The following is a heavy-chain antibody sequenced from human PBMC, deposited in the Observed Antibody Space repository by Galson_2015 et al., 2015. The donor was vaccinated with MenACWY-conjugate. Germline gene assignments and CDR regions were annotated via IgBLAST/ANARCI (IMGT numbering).Heavy chain of an antibody. J-gene: IGHJ2*01. CDR3: ARNVKYGYYVKWYFDL. CDR2: IDPSDSYT. CDR1: GYSFTHYW. D-gene: IGHD4-17*01. Sequence: QSGAEVIKPGESLRISCGGSGYSFTHYWITWVRQMPGKGLEWMGRIDPSDSYTNYSPSFQGHVTISADKSITTAYLQWSSLKASDTAMYYCARNVKYGYYVKWYFDLWGRGTLVTVSS. V-gene: IGHV5-10-1*01.